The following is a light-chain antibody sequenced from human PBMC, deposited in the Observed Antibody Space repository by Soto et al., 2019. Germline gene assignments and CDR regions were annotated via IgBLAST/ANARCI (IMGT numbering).Light chain of an antibody. CDR2: GAS. J-gene: IGKJ5*01. CDR3: QQLHGYPIT. V-gene: IGKV3D-20*02. CDR1: QSVSSSY. Sequence: EIVMTQSPATLSVSPGERATLSCRASQSVSSSYLAWYQQKPGQAPRLLIYGASSRATGIPDRFSGSGSGTHFTLTISSLQPEDFATYYCQQLHGYPITFGQGTRLEIK.